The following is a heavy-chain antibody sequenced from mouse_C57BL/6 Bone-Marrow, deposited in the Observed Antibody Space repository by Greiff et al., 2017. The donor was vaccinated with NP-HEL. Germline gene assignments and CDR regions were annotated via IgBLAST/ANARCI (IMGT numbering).Heavy chain of an antibody. CDR1: GFTFSSYA. CDR2: ISSGGSYT. Sequence: EVHLVESGGGLVKPGGSLKLSCAASGFTFSSYAMSWVRQTPEKRLEWVATISSGGSYTYYPDSVKGRFTISRDNAKNTLYLQMSSLRSEDTAMYYCARHYGSSYAMDYWGQGTSVTVSS. CDR3: ARHYGSSYAMDY. J-gene: IGHJ4*01. V-gene: IGHV5-9-3*01. D-gene: IGHD1-1*01.